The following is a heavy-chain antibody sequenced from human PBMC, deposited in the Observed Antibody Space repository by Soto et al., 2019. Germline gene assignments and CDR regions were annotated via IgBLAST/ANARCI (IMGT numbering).Heavy chain of an antibody. Sequence: GGSLRLSCAASGFTFSDYYMSWIRQAPGKGLEWVSYISSSSSYTNYADSVKGRFTISRDNAKNSLYLQMNSLRAEDTAVYYCARSPPLDYYDSSGYDAFDIWGQGTMVTVSS. CDR3: ARSPPLDYYDSSGYDAFDI. J-gene: IGHJ3*02. CDR2: ISSSSSYT. V-gene: IGHV3-11*06. D-gene: IGHD3-22*01. CDR1: GFTFSDYY.